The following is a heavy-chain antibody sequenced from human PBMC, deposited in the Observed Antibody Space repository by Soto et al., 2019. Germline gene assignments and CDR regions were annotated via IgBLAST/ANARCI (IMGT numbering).Heavy chain of an antibody. J-gene: IGHJ4*02. CDR2: INHSGST. D-gene: IGHD2-21*01. Sequence: QVQLQQWGAGLLKPSETLSLTCAVYGGSFSGYYWSWIRQPPGKGLEWIGEINHSGSTNYNPSLKSRVTISVYTSTNQFSLKLSCVTAADTAVDYCARAMVVVRDFDYWGQGTLVTVSS. CDR3: ARAMVVVRDFDY. V-gene: IGHV4-34*01. CDR1: GGSFSGYY.